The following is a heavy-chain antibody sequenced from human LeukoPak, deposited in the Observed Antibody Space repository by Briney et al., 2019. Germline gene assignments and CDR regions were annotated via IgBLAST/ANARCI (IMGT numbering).Heavy chain of an antibody. D-gene: IGHD2-21*02. V-gene: IGHV1-46*01. J-gene: IGHJ3*02. CDR2: INPSSGGT. Sequence: ASVKVSCKASGYTXTSYYMHWVRQAPGQGLEWMGIINPSSGGTSYAQKFQGRVTMTRATSTSTVYMELSSLRPEDTAVYYCARDPSYCGGDCYAFDIWGQGTMVTVSS. CDR3: ARDPSYCGGDCYAFDI. CDR1: GYTXTSYY.